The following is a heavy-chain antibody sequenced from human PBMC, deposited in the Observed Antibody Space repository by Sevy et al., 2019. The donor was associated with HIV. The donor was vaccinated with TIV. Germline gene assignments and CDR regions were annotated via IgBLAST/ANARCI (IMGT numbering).Heavy chain of an antibody. CDR2: IRSKAYGGTT. Sequence: GGSLRLSCTASGFTFGDYAMSWFRQAPGKGLEWVGFIRSKAYGGTTEYAASVKGRFTISRDDSKSIAYLQMNSLKTEDTAVYYCTRDLNGAYYYYGMDVRGQGTTVTVSS. J-gene: IGHJ6*02. CDR1: GFTFGDYA. V-gene: IGHV3-49*03. D-gene: IGHD4-17*01. CDR3: TRDLNGAYYYYGMDV.